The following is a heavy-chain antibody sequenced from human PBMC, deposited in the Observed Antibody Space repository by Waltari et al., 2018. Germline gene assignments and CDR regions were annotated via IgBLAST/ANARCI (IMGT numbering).Heavy chain of an antibody. J-gene: IGHJ4*02. D-gene: IGHD2-2*01. CDR2: IYHSGST. V-gene: IGHV4-38-2*01. CDR3: ARAPAAHYFDY. Sequence: QVQLQESGPGLVKPSETLSLTCAVSGYSISSGYYWGWIRQPPGKGLEWIGSIYHSGSTYYNPSLKSRVTISVDTSKNQFSLKLSSVTAADTAVYYCARAPAAHYFDYWGQGTLVTVSS. CDR1: GYSISSGYY.